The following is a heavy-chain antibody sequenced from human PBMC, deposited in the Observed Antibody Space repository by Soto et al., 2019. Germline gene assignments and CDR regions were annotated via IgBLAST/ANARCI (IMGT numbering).Heavy chain of an antibody. J-gene: IGHJ4*02. CDR2: IYYSGST. D-gene: IGHD2-15*01. CDR1: GGSISSSTYY. CDR3: ARHARGSCYS. V-gene: IGHV4-39*01. Sequence: QLQLQESGPGLVKPSETLSLICTVSGGSISSSTYYCGWIRQPPGKGLEWIGNIYYSGSTYYNPSLKSRVTISVDTSKNQFSLKLSSVTAADTAMYFCARHARGSCYSWGQGNLVTVSS.